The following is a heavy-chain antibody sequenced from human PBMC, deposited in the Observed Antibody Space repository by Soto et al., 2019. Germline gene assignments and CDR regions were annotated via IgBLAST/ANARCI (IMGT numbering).Heavy chain of an antibody. J-gene: IGHJ4*02. Sequence: QLQLQESGPGLVKPSETLSLTCTVSGGSISSSSYYWGWIRQPPGKGLEWIGSIYYSGSTYYNPSLQSRVTISVDTSKNQFSLKLSSVTAADTAVYYCATLTMVRGVDYWGQGTLVTVSS. D-gene: IGHD3-10*01. CDR3: ATLTMVRGVDY. CDR1: GGSISSSSYY. V-gene: IGHV4-39*01. CDR2: IYYSGST.